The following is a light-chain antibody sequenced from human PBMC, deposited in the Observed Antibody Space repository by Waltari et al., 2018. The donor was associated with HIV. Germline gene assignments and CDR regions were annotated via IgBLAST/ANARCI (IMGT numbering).Light chain of an antibody. V-gene: IGLV2-14*01. CDR1: SSDVGGYNY. Sequence: QSALTQPASVSGSPGQSITISCTGTSSDVGGYNYVSWYQQHPGKAPTLMIYEFSNRPSGVSNRFSGSKSGNTASLTISGLQAEDEADYYCSSYTSSSVLFGGGTKVTVL. J-gene: IGLJ2*01. CDR3: SSYTSSSVL. CDR2: EFS.